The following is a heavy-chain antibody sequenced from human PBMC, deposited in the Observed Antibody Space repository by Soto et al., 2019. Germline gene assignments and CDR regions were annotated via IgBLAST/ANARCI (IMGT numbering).Heavy chain of an antibody. V-gene: IGHV4-39*01. J-gene: IGHJ4*02. CDR1: GGSISSSSYY. CDR2: IYYSGST. CDR3: ARHRLIGYCSGGSCYEYYFDY. Sequence: SETLSLTCTVSGGSISSSSYYWGWIRQPPGKGLEWIGSIYYSGSTYYNPSLKSRVTISVDTSKNQFSLKLSSVTAADTAVYYCARHRLIGYCSGGSCYEYYFDYWGQGTLVTVSS. D-gene: IGHD2-15*01.